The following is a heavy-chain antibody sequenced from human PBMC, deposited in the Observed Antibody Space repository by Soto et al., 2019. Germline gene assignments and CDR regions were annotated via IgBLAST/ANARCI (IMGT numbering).Heavy chain of an antibody. V-gene: IGHV4-59*01. D-gene: IGHD3-10*01. J-gene: IGHJ4*01. CDR3: ARRWSGTDY. Sequence: QVQLQESGPGLVKPSETLSLTCTVSGGSITSYYWSWIRQPPGKGLEWIGYIHNSGSTSYNPSLQSRVTISADVSKNQFSLDLRSVTAADTAVYYCARRWSGTDYWGQGTLGNVSS. CDR2: IHNSGST. CDR1: GGSITSYY.